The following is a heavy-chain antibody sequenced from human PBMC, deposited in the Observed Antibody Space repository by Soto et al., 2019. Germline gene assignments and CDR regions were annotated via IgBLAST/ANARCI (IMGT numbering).Heavy chain of an antibody. CDR3: ARDGMGATLTHDYYYYGMDV. CDR2: IIPIFGTA. Sequence: GASVKVSCKASGGTFSSYAISWVLQAPGQGLEWMGGIIPIFGTANYAQKFQGRVTITADESTSTAYMELSSLRSEDTAVYYCARDGMGATLTHDYYYYGMDVWGQGTTVTVSS. V-gene: IGHV1-69*13. CDR1: GGTFSSYA. J-gene: IGHJ6*02. D-gene: IGHD1-26*01.